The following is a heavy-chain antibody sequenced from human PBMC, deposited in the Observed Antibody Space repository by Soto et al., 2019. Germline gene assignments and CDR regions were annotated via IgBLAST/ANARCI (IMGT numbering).Heavy chain of an antibody. CDR1: GFTFSNYG. CDR2: MSGSGDDA. CDR3: AKKVTIYAVDTADY. V-gene: IGHV3-23*01. D-gene: IGHD3-3*01. J-gene: IGHJ4*02. Sequence: GGSLRLSCAASGFTFSNYGMSWVRQAPGKGLEWVSVMSGSGDDAYYADSVKGRFTISRDNSKNTLYLQMNSLRAEDTAVYFCAKKVTIYAVDTADYWGQGTQVTVSS.